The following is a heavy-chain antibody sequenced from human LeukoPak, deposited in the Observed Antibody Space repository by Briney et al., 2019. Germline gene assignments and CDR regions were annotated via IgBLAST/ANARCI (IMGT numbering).Heavy chain of an antibody. V-gene: IGHV4-39*02. CDR2: IYYSGGT. CDR1: GGSISSSSYY. J-gene: IGHJ2*01. D-gene: IGHD3-22*01. Sequence: SETLSLTCTVSGGSISSSSYYWGWIRQPPGKGLEWIGSIYYSGGTYYYPSLKSRVTISVDTSKNQFSLKLTSVTAADTAVYYCARDQGSMIVVRTTNWYFDLWGRGTLVTVSS. CDR3: ARDQGSMIVVRTTNWYFDL.